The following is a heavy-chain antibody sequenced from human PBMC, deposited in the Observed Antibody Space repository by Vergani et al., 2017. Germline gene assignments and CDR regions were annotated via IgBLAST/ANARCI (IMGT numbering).Heavy chain of an antibody. CDR3: AKVGRSEVAGTFGAFDI. CDR2: LYRGAFT. CDR1: GFTFRNYA. J-gene: IGHJ3*02. Sequence: EVQLVESGGGLVQPGGSLRLSCAASGFTFRNYAMTWVRQAPGKGLEWVSILYRGAFTSYTDSVKGRFTISRDNSKNTLFLHMNSLRPEDTAVYYCAKVGRSEVAGTFGAFDIWGQGTMVTVSS. V-gene: IGHV3-23*03. D-gene: IGHD6-19*01.